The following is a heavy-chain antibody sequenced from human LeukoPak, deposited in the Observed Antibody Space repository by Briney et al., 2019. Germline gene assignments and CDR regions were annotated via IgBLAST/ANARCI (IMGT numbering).Heavy chain of an antibody. V-gene: IGHV3-21*01. Sequence: GGSLRLSCAASGFTFSSYSMNWVRQAPGKGLEWVSSISSSSSYIYYADSVKGRFTISRDNAKNSLYLQMNSLRAEDTAVYYCARDSSGWLGYFDYWGQGTLVTVPS. CDR1: GFTFSSYS. D-gene: IGHD6-19*01. J-gene: IGHJ4*02. CDR2: ISSSSSYI. CDR3: ARDSSGWLGYFDY.